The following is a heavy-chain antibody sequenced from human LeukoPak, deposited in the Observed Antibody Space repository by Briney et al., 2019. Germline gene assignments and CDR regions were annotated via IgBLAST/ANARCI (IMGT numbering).Heavy chain of an antibody. V-gene: IGHV1-69*06. CDR2: IIPIFGTA. Sequence: SVKVSCKASGGTFSSYAISWVRQAPGQGLEWMGGIIPIFGTANYAQKFQGRVTITADTSTSTAYMELRSLRSDDTAVYYCARDLPYSSSWESIDYWGQGTLVTVSS. D-gene: IGHD6-13*01. CDR3: ARDLPYSSSWESIDY. CDR1: GGTFSSYA. J-gene: IGHJ4*02.